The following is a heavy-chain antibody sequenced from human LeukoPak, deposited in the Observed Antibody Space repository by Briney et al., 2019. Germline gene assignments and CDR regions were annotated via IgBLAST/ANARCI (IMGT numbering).Heavy chain of an antibody. D-gene: IGHD4-17*01. Sequence: GGSLRLSCTASGFTFSDSAIHWVRQASGKGLEWVGRIRNKADNYATAYSASVKGRFTISRDDSKNTAYLQMNSLKTEDTAVYFCTRLTMTTDSFDYWSQGTLVTVSS. CDR2: IRNKADNYAT. J-gene: IGHJ4*02. CDR1: GFTFSDSA. V-gene: IGHV3-73*01. CDR3: TRLTMTTDSFDY.